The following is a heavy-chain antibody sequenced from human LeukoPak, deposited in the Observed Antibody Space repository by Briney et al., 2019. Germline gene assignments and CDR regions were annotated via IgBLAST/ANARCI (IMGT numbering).Heavy chain of an antibody. CDR1: GYTFTGYY. V-gene: IGHV1-2*02. Sequence: ASVKVSCKASGYTFTGYYMRWVRQAPGQGLEWMGWINPNSGATNYAQKFQGRVTMTRDTSISTAYMELSRLRSDDTAVYYCARESAGANWFDPWGQGTLVTVSS. J-gene: IGHJ5*02. CDR2: INPNSGAT. CDR3: ARESAGANWFDP. D-gene: IGHD1-26*01.